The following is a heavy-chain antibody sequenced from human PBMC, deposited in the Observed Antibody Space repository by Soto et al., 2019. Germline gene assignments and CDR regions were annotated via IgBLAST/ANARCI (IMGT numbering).Heavy chain of an antibody. V-gene: IGHV4-39*01. J-gene: IGHJ4*02. CDR1: VGSISSSSYY. D-gene: IGHD5-12*01. Sequence: PSETLSLTCSVSVGSISSSSYYWGWIRQPPGKGLEWIGSIYYSGSTYYNPSLKSRVTISVDTSKNQFSLKLSSVTAADTAVYYCARNGLQEKSYFDYWCQGTLVTVSS. CDR3: ARNGLQEKSYFDY. CDR2: IYYSGST.